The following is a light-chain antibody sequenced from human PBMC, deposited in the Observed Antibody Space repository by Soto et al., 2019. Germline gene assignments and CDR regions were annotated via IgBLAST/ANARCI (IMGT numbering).Light chain of an antibody. CDR2: DVT. V-gene: IGLV2-14*01. Sequence: QSALTQSASVSGSPGQSITISCTGTSSDVGGYNYVSWFQQHPGRAPKLIIYDVTNRPSGVSNRFSGSKSGNTASLTISGLQAEDEADYYCSSYTSSSTRVFGTGTKVTLL. CDR3: SSYTSSSTRV. CDR1: SSDVGGYNY. J-gene: IGLJ1*01.